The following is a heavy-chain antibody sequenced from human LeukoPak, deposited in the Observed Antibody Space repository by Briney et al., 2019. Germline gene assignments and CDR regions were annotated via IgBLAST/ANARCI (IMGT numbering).Heavy chain of an antibody. J-gene: IGHJ5*02. Sequence: PVGSLRLSPADSGFTFRRYWMHSVRQAPRKGQVWVSCISADGSVTRYADSVKGRFTISRDNTKSTLYLQMHSLRAEDTAVYYCATAGGDGSRMGFDPWGQGTLVTVSS. CDR3: ATAGGDGSRMGFDP. CDR1: GFTFRRYW. V-gene: IGHV3-74*01. D-gene: IGHD2-15*01. CDR2: ISADGSVT.